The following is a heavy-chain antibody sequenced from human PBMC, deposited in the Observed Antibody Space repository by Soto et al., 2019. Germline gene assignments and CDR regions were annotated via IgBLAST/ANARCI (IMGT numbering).Heavy chain of an antibody. V-gene: IGHV4-39*01. CDR3: ARVLRDYPFYYYYMDV. D-gene: IGHD3-10*01. CDR1: SGSISSSSYF. Sequence: PSETLSLTCTVSSGSISSSSYFWAWIRQPPGKGLEWIGNIYYSGSTYYNPSLKSRVIISVDTSKNQFSLKLSSVTAADTAVYFCARVLRDYPFYYYYMDVWGKGTTVTVSS. J-gene: IGHJ6*03. CDR2: IYYSGST.